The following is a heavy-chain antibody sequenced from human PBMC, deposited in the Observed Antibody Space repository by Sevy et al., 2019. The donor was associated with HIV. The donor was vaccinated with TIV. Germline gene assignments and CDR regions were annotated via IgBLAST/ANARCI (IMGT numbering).Heavy chain of an antibody. D-gene: IGHD2-2*01. CDR2: IIPIFGTA. V-gene: IGHV1-69*13. CDR3: AAGPTVVPAATHYYYYYGMDV. CDR1: GGTFSSYA. Sequence: ASVKVSCKASGGTFSSYAISWVRQAPGQGLEWMGGIIPIFGTANYAQKFQGRVTITADESTSTAYMELSSLRSEDTAVYYCAAGPTVVPAATHYYYYYGMDVWGQGTTVTVSS. J-gene: IGHJ6*02.